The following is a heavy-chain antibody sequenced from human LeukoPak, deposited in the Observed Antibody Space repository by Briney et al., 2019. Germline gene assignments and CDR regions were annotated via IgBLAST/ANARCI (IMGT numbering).Heavy chain of an antibody. J-gene: IGHJ4*02. V-gene: IGHV1-18*01. CDR2: ISAYNGNT. D-gene: IGHD3-16*01. CDR3: ARDRPFYDYVWGPTEDDAY. CDR1: GYTFTSYG. Sequence: ASVKVSCKASGYTFTSYGISWVRQAPGQGLEWMGWISAYNGNTNYAQKLQGRVTMTTDTSTSTAYTELRSLRSDDTAVCYCARDRPFYDYVWGPTEDDAYWGQGTLVTVSS.